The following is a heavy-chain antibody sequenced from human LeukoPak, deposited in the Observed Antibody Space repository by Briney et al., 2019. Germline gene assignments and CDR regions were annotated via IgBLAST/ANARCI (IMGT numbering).Heavy chain of an antibody. V-gene: IGHV3-72*01. J-gene: IGHJ4*02. CDR2: TRTKANGYTT. Sequence: PGGSLRLSCAASGFSFSDHYMEWVRQAPGKGLEWVGRTRTKANGYTTKYAASVKGRFAISRDDSKSSLYLQMNSLKTEDTAVYYCARLFRYSGTYYLDYWGQGTLVTVSS. CDR3: ARLFRYSGTYYLDY. D-gene: IGHD1-26*01. CDR1: GFSFSDHY.